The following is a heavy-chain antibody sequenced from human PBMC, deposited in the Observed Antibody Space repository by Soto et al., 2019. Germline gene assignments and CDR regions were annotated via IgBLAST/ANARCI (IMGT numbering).Heavy chain of an antibody. D-gene: IGHD3-9*01. CDR2: IIPIFGTA. V-gene: IGHV1-69*13. CDR1: GGTFSSYA. Sequence: SVKVSCKASGGTFSSYAISWVRQAPGQGLEWMGGIIPIFGTANYAQKFQGRVTITADESTSTAYMELSSLRSEDTAVYYCARVPLTYYDILTGYPANSYYYGMDVWGQGTTVNVSS. CDR3: ARVPLTYYDILTGYPANSYYYGMDV. J-gene: IGHJ6*02.